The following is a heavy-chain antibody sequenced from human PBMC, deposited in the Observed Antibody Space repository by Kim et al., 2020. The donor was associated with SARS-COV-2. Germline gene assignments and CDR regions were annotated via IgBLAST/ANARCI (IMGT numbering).Heavy chain of an antibody. D-gene: IGHD3-9*01. CDR1: GGSISSSSYY. J-gene: IGHJ6*02. CDR3: ARHERGLRYFDWLSDPLYYYYYYGMDV. V-gene: IGHV4-39*01. CDR2: IYYSGST. Sequence: SETLSLTCTVSGGSISSSSYYWGWIRQPPGKGLEWIGSIYYSGSTYYNPSLKSRVTISVDTSKNQFSLKLSSVTAADTAVYYCARHERGLRYFDWLSDPLYYYYYYGMDVWGQGTTVTVSS.